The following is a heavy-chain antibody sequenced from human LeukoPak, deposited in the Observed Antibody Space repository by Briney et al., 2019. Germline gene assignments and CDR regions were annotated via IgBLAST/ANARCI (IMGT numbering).Heavy chain of an antibody. V-gene: IGHV3-53*01. CDR1: EFTVSSNY. CDR2: IYSGGST. Sequence: PGGSLRLSCAASEFTVSSNYMSWVRQAPGKGLEWVSVIYSGGSTYYADSVKGRFTISRDNSKNTLYLQMNSLRAEDTAVYYCARLGPGQQLVSWGQGTLVTVSS. J-gene: IGHJ4*02. D-gene: IGHD6-13*01. CDR3: ARLGPGQQLVS.